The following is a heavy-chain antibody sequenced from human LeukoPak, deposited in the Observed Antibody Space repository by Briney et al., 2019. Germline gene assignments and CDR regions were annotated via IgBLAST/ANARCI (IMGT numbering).Heavy chain of an antibody. V-gene: IGHV4-39*01. CDR3: EGFGKTTVRYYF. CDR1: GGSISSSSYY. D-gene: IGHD4-17*01. J-gene: IGHJ4*02. CDR2: IYYSGST. Sequence: SETLSLTCTVSGGSISSSSYYWGWIRQPPGKGLEWIGSIYYSGSTYYNPSLKSRVTISVDTSKNQFSLKLTSVTAADKAVYYCEGFGKTTVRYYFWGQGTLVTVSS.